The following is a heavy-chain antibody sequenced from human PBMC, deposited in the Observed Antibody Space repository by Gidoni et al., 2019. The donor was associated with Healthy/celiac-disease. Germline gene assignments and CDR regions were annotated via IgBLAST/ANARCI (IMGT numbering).Heavy chain of an antibody. CDR3: ARGYYGSGSYYLDY. CDR1: GWSFSGYY. D-gene: IGHD3-10*01. Sequence: QVQLQQWGAGLLKPSETLSLTCAVYGWSFSGYYWSWIRQPPGKGLEWIGEINHSGSTNYNPSLKSRVTISVDTSKNQFSLKLSSVTAADTAVYYCARGYYGSGSYYLDYWGQGTLVTVSS. CDR2: INHSGST. J-gene: IGHJ4*02. V-gene: IGHV4-34*01.